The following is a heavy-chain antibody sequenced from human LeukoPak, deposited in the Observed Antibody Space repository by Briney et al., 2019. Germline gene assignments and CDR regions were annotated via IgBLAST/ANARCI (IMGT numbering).Heavy chain of an antibody. CDR1: GFTVSSNS. Sequence: PGGSLRLSCTVSGFTVSSNSMSWVRQAPGKGLEWVSFIYSDNTHYSDSVKGRFTISRDNSKNTLYLQMNSLRAEDTAVYYCANSIMITFGGAIVLDYWGQGTLVTVSS. V-gene: IGHV3-53*01. CDR2: IYSDNT. D-gene: IGHD3-16*02. CDR3: ANSIMITFGGAIVLDY. J-gene: IGHJ4*02.